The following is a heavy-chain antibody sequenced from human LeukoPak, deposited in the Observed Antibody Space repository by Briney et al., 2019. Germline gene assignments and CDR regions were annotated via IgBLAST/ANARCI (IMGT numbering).Heavy chain of an antibody. J-gene: IGHJ5*02. V-gene: IGHV3-23*01. CDR3: AKDLLDHNWFDP. Sequence: PGGSLRLSCAASGFTFSSYAMSWVRQAPGKGLEWVSAISGSGGSTYYADSAKGRFTISRDNSKNTLYLQMNSLRAEDTAVYYCAKDLLDHNWFDPWGQGTLVTVSS. CDR2: ISGSGGST. CDR1: GFTFSSYA.